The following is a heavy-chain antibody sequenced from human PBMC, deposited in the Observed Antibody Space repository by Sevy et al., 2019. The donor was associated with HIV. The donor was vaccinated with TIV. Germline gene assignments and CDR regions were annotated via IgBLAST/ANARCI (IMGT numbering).Heavy chain of an antibody. D-gene: IGHD3-3*01. CDR1: GFTISSYL. CDR2: IKNDGSST. V-gene: IGHV3-74*01. J-gene: IGHJ6*02. Sequence: GGSLRLSCAASGFTISSYLMHWVRQAPGKGLVWVSQIKNDGSSTTYADSVKGRFTISRDNAKNTLYLQMNSLRAEDTAVYYCAREGVDFWSGPVDFYYGMDVWGQGATVTVSS. CDR3: AREGVDFWSGPVDFYYGMDV.